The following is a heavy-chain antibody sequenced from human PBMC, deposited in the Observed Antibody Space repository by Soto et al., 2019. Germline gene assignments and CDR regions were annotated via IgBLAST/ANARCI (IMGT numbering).Heavy chain of an antibody. CDR2: IYWNDDK. V-gene: IGHV2-5*01. CDR1: GFSLRTSGVG. Sequence: SGPTLVNPTQTLTLTCIFSGFSLRTSGVGVGWIRQPPGKAMEWLGFIYWNDDKRYSPSLKSRLTITKDTSKNQVVLTMTNMDPLDTATYYCAKSGSSGGYGWFDPWGQGTLVTVSS. J-gene: IGHJ5*02. D-gene: IGHD6-19*01. CDR3: AKSGSSGGYGWFDP.